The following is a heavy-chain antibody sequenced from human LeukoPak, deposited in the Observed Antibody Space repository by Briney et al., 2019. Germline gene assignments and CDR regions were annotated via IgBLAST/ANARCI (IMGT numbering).Heavy chain of an antibody. CDR1: GYSISSGYY. J-gene: IGHJ5*02. CDR2: IYHSGST. Sequence: SETLSLTCTVSGYSISSGYYWGWIRPPPGKGLEWIGIIYHSGSTYYNPSLKSRVTISVDTSKNQFSLKLSSVTAADTAVYYCARDRSYYGSGSYYVGNWFDPWGQGTLVTVSS. V-gene: IGHV4-38-2*02. CDR3: ARDRSYYGSGSYYVGNWFDP. D-gene: IGHD3-10*01.